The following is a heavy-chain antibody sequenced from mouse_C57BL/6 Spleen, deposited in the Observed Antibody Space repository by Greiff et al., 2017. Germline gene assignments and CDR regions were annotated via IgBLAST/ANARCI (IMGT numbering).Heavy chain of an antibody. V-gene: IGHV1-26*01. CDR3: ARFYYGLYYYAMDY. CDR2: INPNNGGT. Sequence: EVQLQQSGPELVKPGASVKISCKASGYTFTDYYMNWVKQSHGKSLEWIGDINPNNGGTSYNQKFKGKATLTVDKSSSTAYMELRSLTSEDSAVYYCARFYYGLYYYAMDYWGQGTSVTVSS. D-gene: IGHD1-2*01. CDR1: GYTFTDYY. J-gene: IGHJ4*01.